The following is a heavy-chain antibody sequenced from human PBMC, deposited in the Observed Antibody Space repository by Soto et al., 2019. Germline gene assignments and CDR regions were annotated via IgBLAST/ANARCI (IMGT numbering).Heavy chain of an antibody. V-gene: IGHV3-30-3*01. Sequence: GGSLRLSCAASGFTFSSYAMHWVRQAPGKGLEWVAVISYDGSNKYYADSVKGRFTISRDNSKNTLYLQMNSLRAEDTAVYYCARVATIFGVVIWLDYWGQGTLVTVSS. CDR2: ISYDGSNK. CDR3: ARVATIFGVVIWLDY. CDR1: GFTFSSYA. D-gene: IGHD3-3*01. J-gene: IGHJ4*02.